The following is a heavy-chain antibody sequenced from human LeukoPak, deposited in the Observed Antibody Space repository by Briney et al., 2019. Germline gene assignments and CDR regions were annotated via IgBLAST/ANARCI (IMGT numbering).Heavy chain of an antibody. CDR2: ISYDGSNK. CDR3: ARGLIAAADTGYYYSYGMDV. Sequence: SCKVSGYTLTELSMHWVRQAPGKGLEWVAVISYDGSNKYYADSVKGRFTISRDNSKNTLYLQMNSLRAEDTAVYYCARGLIAAADTGYYYSYGMDVWGQGTTVTVSS. J-gene: IGHJ6*02. CDR1: GYTLTELS. V-gene: IGHV3-30-3*01. D-gene: IGHD6-13*01.